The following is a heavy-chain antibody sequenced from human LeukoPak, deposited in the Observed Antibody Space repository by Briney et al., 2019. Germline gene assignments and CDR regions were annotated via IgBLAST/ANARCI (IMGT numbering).Heavy chain of an antibody. D-gene: IGHD4-17*01. CDR3: ARAGATVTRHFDY. CDR1: GYNFIIFG. Sequence: ASVKVSCKTSGYNFIIFGMSWVRQAPGQGLEWMGWISAKNGDTNSVEKLQGRVTMTTDTSTSTAYMELRSLTSDDTAVYYCARAGATVTRHFDYWGQGTLVIASS. CDR2: ISAKNGDT. J-gene: IGHJ4*02. V-gene: IGHV1-18*04.